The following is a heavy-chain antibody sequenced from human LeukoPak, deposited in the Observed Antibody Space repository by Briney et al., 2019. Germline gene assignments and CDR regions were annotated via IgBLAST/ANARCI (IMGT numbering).Heavy chain of an antibody. CDR3: ARHRRIFGVVIPHMDV. CDR2: IYTSGST. Sequence: SETLSLTCTVSGYSISSGYYWGWIRQPPGKGLEWIGYIYTSGSTNYNPSLKSRVTISVDTSKNQFSLKLSSVTAADTAVYYCARHRRIFGVVIPHMDVWGKGTTVTVSS. D-gene: IGHD3-3*01. J-gene: IGHJ6*03. CDR1: GYSISSGYY. V-gene: IGHV4-38-2*02.